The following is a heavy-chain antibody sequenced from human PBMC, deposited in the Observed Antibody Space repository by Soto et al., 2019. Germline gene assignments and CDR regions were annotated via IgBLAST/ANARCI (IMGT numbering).Heavy chain of an antibody. CDR2: INPSGGST. CDR3: ARGSITMIVVVPPGPGMDV. CDR1: GYTFTSYY. V-gene: IGHV1-46*01. J-gene: IGHJ6*02. D-gene: IGHD3-22*01. Sequence: ASVKVSCKASGYTFTSYYIHWVRQAPGQGLEWMGIINPSGGSTSYAQKFQGRVTMTRDTSTSTVYMELSSLRSEDTAVYYCARGSITMIVVVPPGPGMDVWGQGTTVTVS.